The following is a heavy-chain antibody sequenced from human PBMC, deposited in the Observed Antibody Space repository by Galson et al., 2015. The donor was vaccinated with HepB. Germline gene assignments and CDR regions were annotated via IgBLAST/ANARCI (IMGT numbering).Heavy chain of an antibody. J-gene: IGHJ5*02. Sequence: SLRLSCAASGFTFSSFGMHWVRQAPGKGLDWVAGIWYDGSNKHYADSVKGRFTISRDNSKNTLYLQMDCLRAEDTALYYCARHPTAFYDFWSGYSDNWFDPWGQGTLVIVSS. CDR3: ARHPTAFYDFWSGYSDNWFDP. V-gene: IGHV3-33*01. D-gene: IGHD3-3*01. CDR1: GFTFSSFG. CDR2: IWYDGSNK.